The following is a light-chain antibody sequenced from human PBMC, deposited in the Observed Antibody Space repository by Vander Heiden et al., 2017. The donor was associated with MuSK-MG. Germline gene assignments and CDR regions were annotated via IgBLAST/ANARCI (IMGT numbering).Light chain of an antibody. CDR3: QQNENFPPIT. CDR2: DAS. CDR1: QDISNY. V-gene: IGKV1-33*01. Sequence: DIQMTQSPSSLSASVGDRVTITCQASQDISNYSNWYQQKPGKAPKLLIYDASNLKTGVPSRFSGSGYGTDFTFTISSRQPEDIATYYCQQNENFPPITFGQGTLLEIK. J-gene: IGKJ5*01.